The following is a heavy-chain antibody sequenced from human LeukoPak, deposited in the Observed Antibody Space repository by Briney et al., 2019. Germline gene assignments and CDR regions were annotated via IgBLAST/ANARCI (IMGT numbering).Heavy chain of an antibody. Sequence: SVKVSCKASRGTFSIYAISWGRQTPGQRLGWVGGLIPIVGTANYAQTFQSRDTMTTDESTSTAYMGLSSLRTEATPVYVLASVLRLELRLYYFGYWGQGTLVTVSS. CDR1: RGTFSIYA. CDR3: ASVLRLELRLYYFGY. V-gene: IGHV1-69*05. J-gene: IGHJ4*02. D-gene: IGHD5-12*01. CDR2: LIPIVGTA.